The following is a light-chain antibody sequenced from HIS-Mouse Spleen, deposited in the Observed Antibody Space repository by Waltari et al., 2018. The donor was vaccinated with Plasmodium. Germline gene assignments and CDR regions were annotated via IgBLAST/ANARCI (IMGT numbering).Light chain of an antibody. CDR3: QQSHSTPLT. Sequence: ENVLTQSRGTLSLSPGETATLPCTPSPGVPSIYLVWYQQKPGRAPRLLLYGASSRATGIPDRFSVRGSGTDFTLTISRLQPEDFATYYCQQSHSTPLTFGPGTKVDIK. J-gene: IGKJ3*01. CDR1: PGVPSIY. CDR2: GAS. V-gene: IGKV3-20*01.